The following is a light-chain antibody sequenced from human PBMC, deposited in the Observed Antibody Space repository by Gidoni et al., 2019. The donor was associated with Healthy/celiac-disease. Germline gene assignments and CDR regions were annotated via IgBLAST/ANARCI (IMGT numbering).Light chain of an antibody. CDR2: GAS. J-gene: IGKJ3*01. CDR3: QQYADSATT. Sequence: IVLTQSPGTLSLSPGESATLSCRASQSVSDNYLAWYQQKPGQSPRLLVYGASNRDTAIPDRVTGSGSGTDFTLTIDRLEPDDLAVYYCQQYADSATTFGPGTKVEIK. V-gene: IGKV3-20*01. CDR1: QSVSDNY.